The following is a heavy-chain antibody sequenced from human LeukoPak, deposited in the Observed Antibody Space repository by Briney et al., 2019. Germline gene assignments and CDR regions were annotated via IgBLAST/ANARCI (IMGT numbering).Heavy chain of an antibody. CDR1: GDSFNNGLY. Sequence: SETLSLTCTVSGDSFNNGLYWGWVRQPPGKGLEWIGSIPDSGNTYYNPSLKSRVTISVDTSKKQFSLKLSSVTAADTAVYYCARGPRKNIGWLQMGVYYFDYWGQGTLVTVSS. J-gene: IGHJ4*02. D-gene: IGHD2-8*02. CDR2: IPDSGNT. CDR3: ARGPRKNIGWLQMGVYYFDY. V-gene: IGHV4-38-2*02.